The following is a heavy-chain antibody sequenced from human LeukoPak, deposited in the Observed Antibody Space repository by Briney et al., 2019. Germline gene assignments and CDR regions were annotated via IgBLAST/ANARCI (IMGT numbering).Heavy chain of an antibody. CDR3: ARDQAGYDSSGYYDRFDY. Sequence: SVKVSCKASGGTFSSYAISWVRQAPGQGLEWMGRIIPILGIANYAQKFQGRVTITADKSTSTAYMELSSPRSEDTAVYYCARDQAGYDSSGYYDRFDYWGQGTLVTVSS. CDR2: IIPILGIA. D-gene: IGHD3-22*01. J-gene: IGHJ4*02. CDR1: GGTFSSYA. V-gene: IGHV1-69*04.